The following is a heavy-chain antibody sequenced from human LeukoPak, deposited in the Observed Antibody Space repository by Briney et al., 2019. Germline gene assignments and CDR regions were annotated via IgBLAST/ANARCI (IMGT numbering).Heavy chain of an antibody. V-gene: IGHV3-23*01. CDR2: ISFSGANT. J-gene: IGHJ4*02. Sequence: PGGSLRLSCAASGFTFSDSAMTWVRQAPGKGLDWVSLISFSGANTYYADSVKGRFTISRDNSKNTLYLQMNSLRAEDTAVYSCAKDAFSSGWELFDYWGQGTLVTVSS. CDR1: GFTFSDSA. D-gene: IGHD6-19*01. CDR3: AKDAFSSGWELFDY.